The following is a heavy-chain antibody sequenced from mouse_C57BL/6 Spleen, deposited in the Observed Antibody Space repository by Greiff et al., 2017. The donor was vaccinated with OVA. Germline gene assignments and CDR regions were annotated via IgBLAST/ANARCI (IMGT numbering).Heavy chain of an antibody. CDR1: GYTFTSYW. CDR3: AKDGSSPFAY. V-gene: IGHV1-53*01. J-gene: IGHJ3*01. Sequence: QVQLQQPGTELVKPGASVKLSCKASGYTFTSYWMHWVKQRPGQGLEWIGNINPSNGGTNYNEKFKGKATLTVDTSSSTAYMELHSLTSEDSAVYFCAKDGSSPFAYWGQGTLVTVSA. CDR2: INPSNGGT. D-gene: IGHD1-1*01.